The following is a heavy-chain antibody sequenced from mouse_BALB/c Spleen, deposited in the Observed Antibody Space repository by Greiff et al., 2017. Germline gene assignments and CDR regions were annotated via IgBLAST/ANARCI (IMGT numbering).Heavy chain of an antibody. J-gene: IGHJ3*01. V-gene: IGHV5-6-5*01. CDR2: ISSGGST. Sequence: DVHLVESGGGLVKPGGSLKLSCAASGFTFSSYAMSWVRQTPEKRLEWVASISSGGSTYYPDSVKGRFTISRDNARNILYLQMSSLRSEDTAMYYCARGGLRPFAYWGQGTLVTVSA. CDR3: ARGGLRPFAY. D-gene: IGHD2-4*01. CDR1: GFTFSSYA.